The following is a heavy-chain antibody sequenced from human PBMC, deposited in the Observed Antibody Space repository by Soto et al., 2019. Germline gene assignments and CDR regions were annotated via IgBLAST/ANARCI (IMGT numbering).Heavy chain of an antibody. CDR2: IYYTGST. Sequence: QVQLQESGPGVVKHSQTLSLTCTVSGGSIRNGYHDWSWIRQLPGKGLEWIGNIYYTGSTSYNPSPKSRVTISIDTSQNQFSLKLRSVVAADTAIYYCAKNETTRPWFDPWGQGTLVTVSS. V-gene: IGHV4-31*03. D-gene: IGHD1-1*01. CDR3: AKNETTRPWFDP. J-gene: IGHJ5*02. CDR1: GGSIRNGYHD.